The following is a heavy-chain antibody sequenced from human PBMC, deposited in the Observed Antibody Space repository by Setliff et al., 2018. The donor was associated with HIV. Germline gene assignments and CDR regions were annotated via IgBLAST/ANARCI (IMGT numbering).Heavy chain of an antibody. CDR1: GGTFINSA. Sequence: ASVKVSCKASGGTFINSAFTWVRQAPGQGLEWMGSIIPIFNTGNYAQKFQNRVTITADESTSTAYMELSSLRSEETAAYFCATGRHYYDSSDYPANPFDVWGQGTMVTVSS. CDR3: ATGRHYYDSSDYPANPFDV. V-gene: IGHV1-69*13. D-gene: IGHD3-22*01. J-gene: IGHJ3*01. CDR2: IIPIFNTG.